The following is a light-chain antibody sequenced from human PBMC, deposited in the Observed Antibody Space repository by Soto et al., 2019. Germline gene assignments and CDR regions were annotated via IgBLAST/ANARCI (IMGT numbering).Light chain of an antibody. CDR3: AAWDDSLNAWA. Sequence: QSVLTQPPSASGTPGQRVTISCSGSSSNIGRNTVKWYRQLPGTAPKLLIGSSDQRPSGVPDRFSGSQSGTSASLAIGGLQSEDEANYICAAWDDSLNAWAFGGGTKLTVL. J-gene: IGLJ3*02. CDR1: SSNIGRNT. CDR2: SSD. V-gene: IGLV1-44*01.